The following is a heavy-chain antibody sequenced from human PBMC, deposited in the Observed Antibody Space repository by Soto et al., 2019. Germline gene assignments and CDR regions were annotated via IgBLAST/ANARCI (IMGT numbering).Heavy chain of an antibody. Sequence: GGSLRLSCAASEFTFSNYAMSWVRQAPGKGLEWVSAISYGGGTTYYADSVKGRFTISRDNSKNTLYLQMNSLRAEDTAVYYCAKNPGYYYDSTGYHFDYLGQGTLVTVSS. CDR2: ISYGGGTT. CDR3: AKNPGYYYDSTGYHFDY. D-gene: IGHD3-22*01. J-gene: IGHJ4*02. V-gene: IGHV3-23*01. CDR1: EFTFSNYA.